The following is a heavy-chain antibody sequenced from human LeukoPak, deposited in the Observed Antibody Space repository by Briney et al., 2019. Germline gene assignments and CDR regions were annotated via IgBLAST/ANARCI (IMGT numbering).Heavy chain of an antibody. CDR2: INHSGGST. J-gene: IGHJ4*02. V-gene: IGHV1-46*03. D-gene: IGHD3-10*01. CDR1: GYTFTSYY. Sequence: ASVKVSCKASGYTFTSYYMRWVRQAPGQGLEWMGIINHSGGSTSYAQKFQGRVTMTRDTSTSTVYMELSSLRSEDTAVYYCARDNVLLWFGELLPYYFDYWGQGTLVTVSS. CDR3: ARDNVLLWFGELLPYYFDY.